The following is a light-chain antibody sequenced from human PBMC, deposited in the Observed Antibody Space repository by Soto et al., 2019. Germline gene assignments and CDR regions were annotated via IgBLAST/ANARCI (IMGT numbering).Light chain of an antibody. Sequence: ILLRQPHPSLSVSPGEGAALSCRASQGIGSTLAWYQHKPGQAPRLLIYGASNRATGIPARFSGSGSGADFTLTISSLEPGDFALYYCQQHINWPLTFGGGTKVDIK. CDR1: QGIGST. CDR3: QQHINWPLT. J-gene: IGKJ4*01. V-gene: IGKV3-11*01. CDR2: GAS.